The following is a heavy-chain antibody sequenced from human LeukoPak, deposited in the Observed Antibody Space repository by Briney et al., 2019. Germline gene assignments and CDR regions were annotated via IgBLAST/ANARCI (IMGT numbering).Heavy chain of an antibody. CDR2: ISYDGSNK. V-gene: IGHV3-30-3*01. J-gene: IGHJ3*02. Sequence: PGRSLGLSCAGSGFTFSSYAMHWVRQAPGTGLEWVAVISYDGSNKYYADSMKGRFTISRDNSKNTLYVQMNSLRAEDTAVYYCARDGYYDTGVSRGGGFDIWGQGTMVTVSS. D-gene: IGHD3-3*01. CDR3: ARDGYYDTGVSRGGGFDI. CDR1: GFTFSSYA.